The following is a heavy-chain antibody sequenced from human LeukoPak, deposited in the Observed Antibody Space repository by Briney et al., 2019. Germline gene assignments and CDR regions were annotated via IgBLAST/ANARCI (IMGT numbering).Heavy chain of an antibody. J-gene: IGHJ3*02. D-gene: IGHD6-19*01. CDR3: ARDHSSEGSDAFDI. Sequence: SVKVSCKASGGTFSSYAISWVRQAPGQGLEWMGRIIPILGIANYAQKFQGRVTITADKSASTAYMELSSLRSEDTAVYYCARDHSSEGSDAFDIWGQGTMVTVSS. CDR1: GGTFSSYA. CDR2: IIPILGIA. V-gene: IGHV1-69*04.